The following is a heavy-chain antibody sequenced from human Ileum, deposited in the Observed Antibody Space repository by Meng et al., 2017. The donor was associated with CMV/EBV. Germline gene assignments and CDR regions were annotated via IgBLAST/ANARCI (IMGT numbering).Heavy chain of an antibody. D-gene: IGHD3-22*01. Sequence: HLQLQESGPGLVNPSEPLSLSCTASGGSISTSSYYWGWIRQSPGKGLEWIGSVYYNGITYYNPSLNSRVILSLDTSKNQFSLKLDSVTAADTAVYYCGRDNSGFVDYWGQGALVTVSS. J-gene: IGHJ4*02. V-gene: IGHV4-39*07. CDR2: VYYNGIT. CDR3: GRDNSGFVDY. CDR1: GGSISTSSYY.